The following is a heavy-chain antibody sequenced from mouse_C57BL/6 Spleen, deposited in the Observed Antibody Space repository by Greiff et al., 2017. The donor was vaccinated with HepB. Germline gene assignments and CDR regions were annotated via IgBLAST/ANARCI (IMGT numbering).Heavy chain of an antibody. Sequence: VKLMESGPELVKPGASVKISCKASGYAFSSSWMNWVKQRPGKGLEWIGRIYPGDGDTNYNGKFKGKATLTADKSSSTAYMQLSSLTSEDSAVYFWARGGYGSSYFDYWGQGTTLTVSS. V-gene: IGHV1-82*01. CDR1: GYAFSSSW. D-gene: IGHD1-1*01. CDR3: ARGGYGSSYFDY. CDR2: IYPGDGDT. J-gene: IGHJ2*01.